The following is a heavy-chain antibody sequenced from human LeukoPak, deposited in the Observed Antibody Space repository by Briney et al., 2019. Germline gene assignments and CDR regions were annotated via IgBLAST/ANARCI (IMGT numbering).Heavy chain of an antibody. J-gene: IGHJ4*02. Sequence: SETLSLTCTVSGGSISSSSYYWGWIRQPPGKGLEWIGSIYYSGSTYYNPSLKSRVTISVDTSKNQFSLKLSSVTAADTAVYYCARRPYSSSWYVFDYWGQGTLVTVSS. CDR3: ARRPYSSSWYVFDY. CDR2: IYYSGST. CDR1: GGSISSSSYY. V-gene: IGHV4-39*01. D-gene: IGHD6-13*01.